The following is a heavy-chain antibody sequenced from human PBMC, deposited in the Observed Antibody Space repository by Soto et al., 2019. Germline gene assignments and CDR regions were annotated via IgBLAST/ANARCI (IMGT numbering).Heavy chain of an antibody. Sequence: QVQLVQSGAEVKKPGASVKVSCKASGYTFTSYGISWVRQAPGQGLEWMGWISAYNGNTNYAQKLQGRVTMTTDTSTSTAYMELRSLRSDDTAVYYCARVSGPNLRYFDWLLVYYGMDVWGQGTTVTVSS. V-gene: IGHV1-18*01. J-gene: IGHJ6*02. CDR1: GYTFTSYG. CDR2: ISAYNGNT. CDR3: ARVSGPNLRYFDWLLVYYGMDV. D-gene: IGHD3-9*01.